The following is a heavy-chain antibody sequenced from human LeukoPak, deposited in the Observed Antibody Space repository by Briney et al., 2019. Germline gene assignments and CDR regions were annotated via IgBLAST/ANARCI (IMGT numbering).Heavy chain of an antibody. CDR3: ATDDRPNAFVSGYTH. CDR2: IIPIFGTA. J-gene: IGHJ4*02. CDR1: GGTFSSYA. D-gene: IGHD3-22*01. Sequence: ASVKVSCKASGGTFSSYAISWVRQAPGQGLEWMGGIIPIFGTANYAQKFQGRVTITTDESTSTAYMELSSLRSEDTAVYFCATDDRPNAFVSGYTHWGQGSLVVVSS. V-gene: IGHV1-69*05.